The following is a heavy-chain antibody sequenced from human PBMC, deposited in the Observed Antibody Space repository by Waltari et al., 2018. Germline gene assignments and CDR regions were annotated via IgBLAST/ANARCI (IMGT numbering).Heavy chain of an antibody. CDR1: GFTFSSYW. CDR3: ARVAMYDFWSGYYTH. Sequence: EVQLVESGGGLVQPGGSLRLSCAASGFTFSSYWMHWVRQAPGKGLVGVSRINSDGSSTSYADSVKGRFTISRDNAKNTLYLQMNSLRAEDTAVYYCARVAMYDFWSGYYTHWGQGTLVTVSS. D-gene: IGHD3-3*01. J-gene: IGHJ4*02. V-gene: IGHV3-74*01. CDR2: INSDGSST.